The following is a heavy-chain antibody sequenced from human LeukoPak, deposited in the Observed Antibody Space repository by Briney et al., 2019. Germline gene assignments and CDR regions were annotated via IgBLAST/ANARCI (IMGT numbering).Heavy chain of an antibody. CDR3: ARESRLDGAFDI. CDR1: GFTFSSYE. CDR2: ISRSDGTI. D-gene: IGHD6-19*01. Sequence: GGSLRLSCAASGFTFSSYEMNWVRQAPGRGLEWVSYISRSDGTIHYADSVKGRFTISRDNAKNSLYLQMNCLRAEDTAVYYCARESRLDGAFDIWGQGTMVTVSS. J-gene: IGHJ3*02. V-gene: IGHV3-48*03.